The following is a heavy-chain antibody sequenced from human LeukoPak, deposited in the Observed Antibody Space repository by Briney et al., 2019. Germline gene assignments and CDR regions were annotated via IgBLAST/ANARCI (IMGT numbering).Heavy chain of an antibody. CDR1: DGSISNSSYY. V-gene: IGHV4-39*01. D-gene: IGHD3-10*01. CDR3: ARCDFGSGSYSPHFDY. CDR2: IYNRGST. J-gene: IGHJ4*02. Sequence: SETLSLTCTVSDGSISNSSYYGGWIRQPPGKGLERIGSIYNRGSTYYNPSLRSRVTLSIHTSQNQCSLRLSSVTAADTAVYYCARCDFGSGSYSPHFDYWGQGTLVTVSS.